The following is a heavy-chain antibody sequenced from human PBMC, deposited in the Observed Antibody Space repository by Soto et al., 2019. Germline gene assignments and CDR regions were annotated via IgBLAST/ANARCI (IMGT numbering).Heavy chain of an antibody. J-gene: IGHJ6*02. CDR1: GYSFTDYH. V-gene: IGHV1-2*04. CDR3: ARGHSTDCSNGVCSFFYNHEMDV. Sequence: ASVKVSCKASGYSFTDYHIHWVRQAPGQGLEWLGRINPKSGGTSTAQKFQGWVTMTRDRSISTVYMELTRLRSGDTAVYFCARGHSTDCSNGVCSFFYNHEMDVWGQGTTVTVSS. D-gene: IGHD2-8*01. CDR2: INPKSGGT.